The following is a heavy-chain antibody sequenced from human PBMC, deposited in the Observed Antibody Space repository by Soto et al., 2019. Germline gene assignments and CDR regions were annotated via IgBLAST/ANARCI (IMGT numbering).Heavy chain of an antibody. D-gene: IGHD6-19*01. J-gene: IGHJ4*02. CDR3: ARVRGGSGWPCFDY. Sequence: EVQLVESGGGLVQPGGSLRLSCAASGFTFSSYGINWVRQAPGKGLEWVSYIRSSSSNIYYAASVQGRFTISRDDAKNTLYLQMDSLRAEDTAVYYCARVRGGSGWPCFDYWGQGTLVSVSS. V-gene: IGHV3-48*01. CDR1: GFTFSSYG. CDR2: IRSSSSNI.